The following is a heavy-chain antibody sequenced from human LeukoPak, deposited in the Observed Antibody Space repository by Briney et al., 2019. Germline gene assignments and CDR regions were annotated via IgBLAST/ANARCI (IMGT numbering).Heavy chain of an antibody. CDR3: ARDRAVVRGVYHY. Sequence: ASVKVSCKASGYTFNSYGISWVRQAPGQGLEWMGWISAYNGHTNYAQKFQGRVTVTTDTSTSTAYMDLRSLRSDDTAVYYCARDRAVVRGVYHYWGQGTLVTVSS. D-gene: IGHD3-10*01. CDR1: GYTFNSYG. CDR2: ISAYNGHT. V-gene: IGHV1-18*01. J-gene: IGHJ4*02.